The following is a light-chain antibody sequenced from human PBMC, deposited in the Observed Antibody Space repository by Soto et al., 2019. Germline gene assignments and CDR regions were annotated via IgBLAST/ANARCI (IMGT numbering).Light chain of an antibody. Sequence: QSALTQPASVSGSPGQSITISCTGTSSDVGDYNYVSWYQQHPGIAPKLMIYDVTNRPSGVSNRFSGSKSGNTASLTISGLQAEDEADYYCSSYTSSNTYVFGTGTKLTVL. CDR1: SSDVGDYNY. J-gene: IGLJ1*01. CDR3: SSYTSSNTYV. CDR2: DVT. V-gene: IGLV2-14*01.